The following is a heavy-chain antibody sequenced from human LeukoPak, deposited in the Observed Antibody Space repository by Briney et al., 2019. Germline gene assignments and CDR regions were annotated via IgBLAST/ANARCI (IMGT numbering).Heavy chain of an antibody. CDR3: ARDMSFAVSMVSPDY. J-gene: IGHJ4*02. V-gene: IGHV1-18*01. D-gene: IGHD2-8*01. CDR2: ISATNGNT. CDR1: GGTFSSYA. Sequence: VASVKASCKASGGTFSSYAISWVRQAPGQGLEWMGWISATNGNTKYTQSLQGRVTMTTDTSTRTAYMELRSLTSDDTAMYYCARDMSFAVSMVSPDYWGQGTLVTVSS.